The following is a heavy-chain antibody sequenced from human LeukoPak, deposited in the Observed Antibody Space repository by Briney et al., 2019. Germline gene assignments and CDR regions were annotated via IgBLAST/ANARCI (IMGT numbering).Heavy chain of an antibody. J-gene: IGHJ4*02. Sequence: SETLSLICAVYGGSFNGYYWSWIRQPPGKGLEWLGEINHSGSTNYNPSLKSRVTISVDTSKNQLSLKLSSVTATDTAVYYCARAGDHDYGDYGVDYWGQGTLVTVSS. CDR3: ARAGDHDYGDYGVDY. D-gene: IGHD4-17*01. V-gene: IGHV4-34*01. CDR1: GGSFNGYY. CDR2: INHSGST.